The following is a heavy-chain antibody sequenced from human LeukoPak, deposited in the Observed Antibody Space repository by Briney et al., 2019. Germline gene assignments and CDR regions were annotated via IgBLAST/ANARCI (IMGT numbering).Heavy chain of an antibody. CDR2: IKSKTDGGTT. CDR1: GFTFKNAW. V-gene: IGHV3-15*01. Sequence: PGGSLRLSCAASGFTFKNAWMNWVRQAPGKGPEWVGRIKSKTDGGTTDLSAPVKGRFTISRHDSKTTRYLQMNSLKSEDTAVYYCTTELTTLLRGVIRNGFYVWGQGTMVTVSS. J-gene: IGHJ3*01. CDR3: TTELTTLLRGVIRNGFYV. D-gene: IGHD3-10*01.